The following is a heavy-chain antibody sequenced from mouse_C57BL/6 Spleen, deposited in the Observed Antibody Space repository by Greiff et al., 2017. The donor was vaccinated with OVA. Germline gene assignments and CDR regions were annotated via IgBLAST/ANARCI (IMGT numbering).Heavy chain of an antibody. D-gene: IGHD1-1*01. V-gene: IGHV1-55*01. CDR1: GYTFTSYW. J-gene: IGHJ1*01. CDR3: ARAVTTVVAHWYFDV. Sequence: QVQLQQPGAELVKPGASVKMSCKASGYTFTSYWITWVKQRPGQGLEWIGDIYPGSGSTNYNEKFKSKATLTVDTSSSTAYMQLSSLTSEGSAVYYCARAVTTVVAHWYFDVWGAGTTLTVSS. CDR2: IYPGSGST.